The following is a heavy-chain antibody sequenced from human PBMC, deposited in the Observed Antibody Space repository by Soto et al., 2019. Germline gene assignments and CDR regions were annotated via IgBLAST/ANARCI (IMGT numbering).Heavy chain of an antibody. J-gene: IGHJ6*03. CDR1: GYIFATYA. CDR3: ARGGWAHGDYVYYYYYMDV. Sequence: QVQLVQSGAEVKRPGASVKISCKASGYIFATYAMHWVRQAPGQRLEWLGWINGGNGDTRYSQMFQGRVTLTRDTSASTAYMELSSLRFEDTAVYYCARGGWAHGDYVYYYYYMDVWGKGTTVTVSS. D-gene: IGHD4-17*01. V-gene: IGHV1-3*01. CDR2: INGGNGDT.